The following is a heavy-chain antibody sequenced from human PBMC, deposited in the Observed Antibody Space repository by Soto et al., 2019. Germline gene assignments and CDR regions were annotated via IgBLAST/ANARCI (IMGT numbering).Heavy chain of an antibody. J-gene: IGHJ6*03. D-gene: IGHD6-6*01. CDR1: GFTFSNYV. CDR3: ASSLYSSSAYYYYYMDV. V-gene: IGHV3-23*01. CDR2: ISGTGGST. Sequence: GGSLRLSCAASGFTFSNYVLSWVRQAPGKGLEWVSAISGTGGSTYYADTVKGRFTISRDNSKNTLYLQMNSLRAEDTAVYYCASSLYSSSAYYYYYMDVWGKGTTVTVSS.